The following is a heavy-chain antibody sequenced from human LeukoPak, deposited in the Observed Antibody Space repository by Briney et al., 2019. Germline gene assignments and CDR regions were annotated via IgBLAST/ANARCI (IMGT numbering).Heavy chain of an antibody. D-gene: IGHD3-16*01. Sequence: GRSLRLSCAASGFTFSSYAMHWVRQAPGKGLEWVAVISYDGSNKYYADSAKGRFTISRDNSKNTLYLQMNSLRAEDTAVYYCARDRGGAFDYWGQGTLVTVSS. V-gene: IGHV3-30-3*01. CDR3: ARDRGGAFDY. J-gene: IGHJ4*02. CDR1: GFTFSSYA. CDR2: ISYDGSNK.